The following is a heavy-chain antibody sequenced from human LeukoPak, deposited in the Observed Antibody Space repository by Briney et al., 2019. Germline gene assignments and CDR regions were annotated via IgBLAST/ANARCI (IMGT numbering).Heavy chain of an antibody. CDR1: GFTFSTYF. Sequence: GRSLRLSCAASGFTFSTYFTHWVRQAPGKGLEWVAVIASDGSHTFYVESVKGRFTISGDNSKNTLYLQMNSLRAEDTAVYFCARERQDTIVHSGAFDIWGQGTMVTVSS. J-gene: IGHJ3*02. D-gene: IGHD3-10*01. CDR3: ARERQDTIVHSGAFDI. V-gene: IGHV3-30-3*01. CDR2: IASDGSHT.